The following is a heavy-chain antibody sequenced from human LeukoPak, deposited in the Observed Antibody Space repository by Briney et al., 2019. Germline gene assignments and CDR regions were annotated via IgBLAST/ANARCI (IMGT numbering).Heavy chain of an antibody. Sequence: SETLSLTCTVSGGSISSYYWSWIRQPPGKGLEWIGYIYYSGSTNYNPSLKSRVTISVDTSKNQFSLKLSSVTAADTAVYSCARGTAMENDAFDIWGQGTMVTVSS. D-gene: IGHD5-18*01. CDR3: ARGTAMENDAFDI. CDR1: GGSISSYY. V-gene: IGHV4-59*01. J-gene: IGHJ3*02. CDR2: IYYSGST.